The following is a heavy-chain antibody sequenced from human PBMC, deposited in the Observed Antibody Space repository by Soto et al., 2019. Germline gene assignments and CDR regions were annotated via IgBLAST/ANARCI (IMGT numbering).Heavy chain of an antibody. CDR2: ISSSGSTI. V-gene: IGHV3-48*03. Sequence: EVQLVESGGGLVQPGGSLRLSCAASGFTFSSYEMNWVRQAPGKGLEWVSYISSSGSTIYYADSVKGRFTISRDNAKNSLYLQMNSLRAEDTAIYFCVRGSKDSYPGSRIFDFWGRGTLVTVSS. D-gene: IGHD3-10*01. J-gene: IGHJ4*02. CDR1: GFTFSSYE. CDR3: VRGSKDSYPGSRIFDF.